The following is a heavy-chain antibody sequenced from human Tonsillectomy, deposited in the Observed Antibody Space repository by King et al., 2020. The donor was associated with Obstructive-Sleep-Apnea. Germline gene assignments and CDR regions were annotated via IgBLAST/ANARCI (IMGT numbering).Heavy chain of an antibody. CDR2: ISAYSGHT. Sequence: VQLVQSGAEVKKPEASVKVSCKASGYSFNMYGITWVRQAPGQGLEWMGWISAYSGHTNFAQKFQDRVTMSTDTSTSTAYMELRSLRSDDTAVYYCAREDNNSFDFWGQGTLVTVSS. CDR3: AREDNNSFDF. V-gene: IGHV1-18*01. D-gene: IGHD1/OR15-1a*01. J-gene: IGHJ4*02. CDR1: GYSFNMYG.